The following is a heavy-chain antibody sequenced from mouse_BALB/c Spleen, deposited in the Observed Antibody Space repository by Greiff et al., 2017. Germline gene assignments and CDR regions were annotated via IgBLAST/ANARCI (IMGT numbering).Heavy chain of an antibody. V-gene: IGHV5-17*02. D-gene: IGHD2-4*01. J-gene: IGHJ1*01. CDR2: ISSGSSTI. Sequence: EVKLVESGGGLVQPGGSRKLSCAASGFTFSSFGMHWVRQAPEKGLEWVAYISSGSSTIYYADTVKGRFTISRDNPKNTLFLQMTSLRSEDTAMYYCARGDYDWYFDVWGAGTTVTVSS. CDR1: GFTFSSFG. CDR3: ARGDYDWYFDV.